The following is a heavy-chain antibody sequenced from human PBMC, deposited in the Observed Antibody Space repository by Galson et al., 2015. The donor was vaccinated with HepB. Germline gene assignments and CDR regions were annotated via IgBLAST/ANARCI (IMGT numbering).Heavy chain of an antibody. J-gene: IGHJ6*03. V-gene: IGHV3-33*01. CDR2: IWYDGSNK. Sequence: SLRLSCAASGFTFSSYGMHWVRQAPGKGLEWVAVIWYDGSNKYYADSVKGRFTISRDNSKNTLYLQMNSLRAEDTAVYYCARIVTPVTLRFLEWSITTGDDYYYYMDVWGKGTTVTVS. D-gene: IGHD3-3*01. CDR3: ARIVTPVTLRFLEWSITTGDDYYYYMDV. CDR1: GFTFSSYG.